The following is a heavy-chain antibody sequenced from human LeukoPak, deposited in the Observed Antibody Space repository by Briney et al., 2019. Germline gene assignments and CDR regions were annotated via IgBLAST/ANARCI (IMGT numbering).Heavy chain of an antibody. D-gene: IGHD1-1*01. Sequence: GESLKISCKGSGYSFTSYWIGWVREMPGKGLEWMGIIYARNSDTKYSPSFQGQVTISVDKAISTAYLQWSSLQASDTAMYYCAWTQGGNFRWDYWGQVTLVTVSS. CDR1: GYSFTSYW. V-gene: IGHV5-51*01. CDR3: AWTQGGNFRWDY. J-gene: IGHJ4*02. CDR2: IYARNSDT.